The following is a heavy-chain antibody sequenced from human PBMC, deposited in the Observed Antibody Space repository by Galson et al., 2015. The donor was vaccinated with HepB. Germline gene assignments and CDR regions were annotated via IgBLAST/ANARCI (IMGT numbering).Heavy chain of an antibody. V-gene: IGHV1-8*02. Sequence: SVKVSCKASGYTFTGYYMHWVRQAPGQGLEWMGRINPNSGDTGYAQKFQGRVAMTRSTSVSTAYMELSSLTSEDTAVYYCASNPPATGDFDYWGQGTLVTVSS. CDR2: INPNSGDT. D-gene: IGHD1-14*01. CDR1: GYTFTGYY. J-gene: IGHJ4*02. CDR3: ASNPPATGDFDY.